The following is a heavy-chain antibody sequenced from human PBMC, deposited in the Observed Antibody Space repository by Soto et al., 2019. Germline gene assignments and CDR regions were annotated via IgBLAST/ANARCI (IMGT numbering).Heavy chain of an antibody. D-gene: IGHD5-12*01. CDR3: AKGGPTFLNWFGP. Sequence: PGGSLRLSCAASGFTFSSYAMNWVRQAPGKGLGWISVISNSGHSAYYADSVKGRFTISRDNSKNTLYLQIKSLRAEDTAAYYCAKGGPTFLNWFGPWGQGTLVTVSS. CDR1: GFTFSSYA. CDR2: ISNSGHSA. J-gene: IGHJ5*02. V-gene: IGHV3-23*01.